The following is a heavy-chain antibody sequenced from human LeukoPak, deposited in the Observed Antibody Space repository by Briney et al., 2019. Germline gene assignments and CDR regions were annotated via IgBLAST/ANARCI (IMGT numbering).Heavy chain of an antibody. D-gene: IGHD4-17*01. Sequence: GGSLRLSCAASQITFSTYGMHWVRQAPGKGLDWVAVISYDGSNQYYADSVKGRFTISRDNSKNTLYLQMNSLRAEDTAVYYCAKRQYGDYGGFDYWGQGTLVTVSS. CDR2: ISYDGSNQ. CDR3: AKRQYGDYGGFDY. J-gene: IGHJ4*02. CDR1: QITFSTYG. V-gene: IGHV3-30*18.